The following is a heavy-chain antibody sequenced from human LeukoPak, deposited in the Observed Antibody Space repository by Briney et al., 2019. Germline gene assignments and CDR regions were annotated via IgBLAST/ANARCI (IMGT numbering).Heavy chain of an antibody. V-gene: IGHV3-23*01. Sequence: PGGSLRLSCAASGFTFSSYAMSWVRQAPGKGLEWVSAISGSGGSTYYADSVKGRFTISRDNSKNTLYLQMNSLRAEDTAVYYCAKDHRVVPAAISYYYGMDVWGQGTTVTVSS. CDR3: AKDHRVVPAAISYYYGMDV. J-gene: IGHJ6*02. CDR1: GFTFSSYA. D-gene: IGHD2-2*01. CDR2: ISGSGGST.